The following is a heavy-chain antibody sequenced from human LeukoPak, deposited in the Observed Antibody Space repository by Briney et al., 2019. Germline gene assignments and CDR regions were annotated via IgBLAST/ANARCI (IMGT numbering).Heavy chain of an antibody. CDR3: ATKGPYYYGSGLNFQH. J-gene: IGHJ1*01. V-gene: IGHV3-66*01. D-gene: IGHD3-10*01. CDR2: IYSGGST. Sequence: GGSLRLSCAASGFTVSSNYMSWVRQAPGKGLEWVSVIYSGGSTHYADSVKGRFTISRDNSKNTLYLQMNSLRAEDTAVYYCATKGPYYYGSGLNFQHWGQGTLVTVSS. CDR1: GFTVSSNY.